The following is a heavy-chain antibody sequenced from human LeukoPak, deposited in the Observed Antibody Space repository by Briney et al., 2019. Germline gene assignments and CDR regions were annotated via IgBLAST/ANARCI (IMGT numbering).Heavy chain of an antibody. Sequence: PGGSLRLSCAASGFTFSSYWMSWVRQAPGKGLEWVANIKQDGSEKYYVDSVKGRFTISRDNAKNSLYLQMNSLRAEDTAVYYCARDHVDFGYYLGPPAFDYWGQGTLVTVSS. V-gene: IGHV3-7*01. CDR2: IKQDGSEK. D-gene: IGHD3-22*01. J-gene: IGHJ4*02. CDR1: GFTFSSYW. CDR3: ARDHVDFGYYLGPPAFDY.